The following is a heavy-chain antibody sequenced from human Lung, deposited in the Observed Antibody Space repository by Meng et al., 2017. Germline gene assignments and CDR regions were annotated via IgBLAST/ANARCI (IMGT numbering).Heavy chain of an antibody. J-gene: IGHJ4*02. CDR1: GGSISGSY. V-gene: IGHV4-34*01. CDR3: ARERHSTIIRGVIDF. Sequence: QVQLQQWAAGLLRTPENLSLTCAVYGGSISGSYWSWIRQSPAKGLEWIGKINHGGSTNYNPSLESRVTISVDTPKNQFSLRLTSMTVADTAVYYCARERHSTIIRGVIDFWGQGALVTVSS. CDR2: INHGGST. D-gene: IGHD3-10*01.